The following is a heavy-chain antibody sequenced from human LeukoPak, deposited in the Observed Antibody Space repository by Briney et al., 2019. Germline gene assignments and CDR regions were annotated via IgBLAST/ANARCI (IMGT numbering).Heavy chain of an antibody. CDR3: ARVVTQLWSLSYYYYMDV. J-gene: IGHJ6*03. CDR1: GGSISSSSYY. V-gene: IGHV4-39*07. Sequence: SETLSLTCTVSGGSISSSSYYWGWIRQPPGKGLEWIGGIYYSGGTYYNPSLKSRVTISVDTSKNQCSLRLSSVTAADTAVYYCARVVTQLWSLSYYYYMDVWGKGTTVTVSS. CDR2: IYYSGGT. D-gene: IGHD2/OR15-2a*01.